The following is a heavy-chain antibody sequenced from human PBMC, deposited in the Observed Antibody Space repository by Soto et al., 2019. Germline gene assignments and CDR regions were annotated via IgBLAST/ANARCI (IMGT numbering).Heavy chain of an antibody. V-gene: IGHV4-4*07. CDR2: FHASGYT. CDR3: ATGNQVAMSDL. CDR1: GGSISSYY. J-gene: IGHJ5*02. Sequence: SETLSLTCAVSGGSISSYYWTWIRQPAGKGLEWTGRFHASGYTNYNPSLKSRVTMSSDTSKSQFSLRLSSVTAADTAVYYCATGNQVAMSDLWGQGTLATVSS.